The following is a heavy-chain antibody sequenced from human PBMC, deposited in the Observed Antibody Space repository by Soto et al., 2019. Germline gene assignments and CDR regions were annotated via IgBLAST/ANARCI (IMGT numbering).Heavy chain of an antibody. J-gene: IGHJ4*02. CDR1: GGSITGYC. V-gene: IGHV4-59*01. CDR2: LCSTGQN. Sequence: SETLSLTCSVSGGSITGYCWNWVRQPPERGLEWIGYLCSTGQNGYNPSLNSRRTISLDTSKNQFTLQLTSVTVADTAVYYCATSYGNAWYTYWGQGTQVTVSS. D-gene: IGHD6-13*01. CDR3: ATSYGNAWYTY.